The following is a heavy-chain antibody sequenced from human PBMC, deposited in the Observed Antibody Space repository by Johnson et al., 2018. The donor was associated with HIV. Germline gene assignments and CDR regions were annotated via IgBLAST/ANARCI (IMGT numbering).Heavy chain of an antibody. D-gene: IGHD3-22*01. V-gene: IGHV3-7*01. CDR3: AKEGVKYPDDIRRRCAFDI. CDR2: IKQDRSNK. Sequence: VQLVESGGGLVQPGGSLRLSCAASGFTFSSYWMSWVRQAPGKGLEWVANIKQDRSNKYYAESVKGGFPASRDNSKNTLYLQMNSLRAGDTAENYWAKEGVKYPDDIRRRCAFDIWGQGTMVTVSS. J-gene: IGHJ3*02. CDR1: GFTFSSYW.